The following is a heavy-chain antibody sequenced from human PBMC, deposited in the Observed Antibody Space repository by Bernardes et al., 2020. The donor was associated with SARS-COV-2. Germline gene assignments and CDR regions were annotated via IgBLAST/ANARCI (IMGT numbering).Heavy chain of an antibody. CDR2: IYYSGST. CDR3: ARDRGRVDIVGWDV. J-gene: IGHJ6*04. D-gene: IGHD2-15*01. Sequence: SETLSLTCTVSGGSISSYYWSWIRQPPGKGLEWIGYIYYSGSTNYNPSLKSRVTISVDTSKNQFSLKLSSVTAADTAVYYCARDRGRVDIVGWDVWGKGTTVTVSS. V-gene: IGHV4-59*01. CDR1: GGSISSYY.